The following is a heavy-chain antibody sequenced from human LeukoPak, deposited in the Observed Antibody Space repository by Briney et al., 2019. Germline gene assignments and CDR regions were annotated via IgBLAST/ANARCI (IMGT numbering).Heavy chain of an antibody. CDR3: AKDSSGWGYFDY. CDR1: GFTFSSYA. D-gene: IGHD6-19*01. J-gene: IGHJ4*02. V-gene: IGHV3-23*01. CDR2: ISGSGGST. Sequence: GGSLRLSCAASGFTFSSYAMSWVRQAPGKGLEWVSAISGSGGSTYYAGSVKGRFTISRDNSKNTLYLQMNSLRAEDTAVYYCAKDSSGWGYFDYWGQGTLVTVSS.